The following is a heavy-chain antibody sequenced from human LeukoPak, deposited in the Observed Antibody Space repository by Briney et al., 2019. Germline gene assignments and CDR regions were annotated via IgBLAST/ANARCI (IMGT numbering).Heavy chain of an antibody. V-gene: IGHV3-74*01. CDR2: FNSDESTT. CDR1: GFTFDSYA. Sequence: GGSLRLSCVASGFTFDSYAMTWVRQAPGKGLVWVSRFNSDESTTSYADSVKGRFTISRDNANNMLYLQMNSLRAEDAAVYYCARASGGNAAFDIWGQGTMVTVSS. D-gene: IGHD2-15*01. CDR3: ARASGGNAAFDI. J-gene: IGHJ3*02.